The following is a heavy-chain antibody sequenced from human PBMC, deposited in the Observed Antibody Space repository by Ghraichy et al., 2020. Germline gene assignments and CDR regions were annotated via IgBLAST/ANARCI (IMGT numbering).Heavy chain of an antibody. CDR2: INHSGST. Sequence: SQTISLTCAVYGGSFSGYYWSWIRQPPGKGLEWIGEINHSGSTNYNPSLKSRVTISVDTSKNQFSLKLSSVTAADTAVYYCARGRGQWRYYYYYMDVWGKGTTVTVSS. CDR1: GGSFSGYY. CDR3: ARGRGQWRYYYYYMDV. V-gene: IGHV4-34*01. D-gene: IGHD6-19*01. J-gene: IGHJ6*03.